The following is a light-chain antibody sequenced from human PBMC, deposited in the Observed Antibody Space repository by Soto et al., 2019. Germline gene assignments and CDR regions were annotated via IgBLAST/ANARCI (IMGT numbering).Light chain of an antibody. CDR2: DTS. V-gene: IGKV3-11*01. CDR3: HQRNK. CDR1: QFLSSY. J-gene: IGKJ5*01. Sequence: LAQSPATLSLSPGERATLSCRASQFLSSYLAWYQQIPGQPPRLLIYDTSNRVTGIPARFSGSRSGTDFTLTISSLEPEDFAVYFCHQRNKFGQGTRLEI.